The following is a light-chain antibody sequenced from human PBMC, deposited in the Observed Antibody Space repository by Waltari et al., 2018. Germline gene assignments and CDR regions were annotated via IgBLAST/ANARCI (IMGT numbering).Light chain of an antibody. CDR1: QGIINY. J-gene: IGKJ5*01. CDR2: AAS. Sequence: DIQLTQSPSFLSTSVGDKVTIPCRASQGIINYLAWYQQKPGKAPNLLISAASTLQSGVPSRFSGSGSGTEFTLTISSLQPEDFATYYCQQLNTYPITFGQGTRLEIK. CDR3: QQLNTYPIT. V-gene: IGKV1-9*01.